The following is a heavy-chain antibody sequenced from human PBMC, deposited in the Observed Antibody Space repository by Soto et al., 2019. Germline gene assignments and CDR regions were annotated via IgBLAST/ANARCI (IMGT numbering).Heavy chain of an antibody. CDR1: GGSFSGYY. J-gene: IGHJ6*02. D-gene: IGHD6-13*01. CDR3: ARRYSSSWVYYYYGMDV. Sequence: SETLSLTCAVYGGSFSGYYWSWIRQPPGKGLEWIGEINHSGSTNYNPSLKSRVTISVDTSKNQFSLKLSSVTAADTAVYYCARRYSSSWVYYYYGMDVWGQGTTVTVSS. CDR2: INHSGST. V-gene: IGHV4-34*01.